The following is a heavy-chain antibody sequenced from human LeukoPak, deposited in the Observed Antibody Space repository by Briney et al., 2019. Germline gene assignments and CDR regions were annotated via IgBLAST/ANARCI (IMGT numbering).Heavy chain of an antibody. J-gene: IGHJ4*02. D-gene: IGHD3-22*01. V-gene: IGHV3-30*04. Sequence: GSLRLSCAASGFTFSSYAMHWVRQAPGKGLEWVAVISYDGSNKYYADSVKGRFTISRDNSKNTLYLQMNSLRAEDTAVYYCAREGWEYYYDSSGYYPYYFDYWGQGTLVTVSS. CDR1: GFTFSSYA. CDR3: AREGWEYYYDSSGYYPYYFDY. CDR2: ISYDGSNK.